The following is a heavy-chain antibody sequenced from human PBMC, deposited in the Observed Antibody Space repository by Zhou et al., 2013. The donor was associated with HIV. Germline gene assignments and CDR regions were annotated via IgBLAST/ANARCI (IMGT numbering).Heavy chain of an antibody. V-gene: IGHV1-2*02. CDR1: GYTFTDYY. D-gene: IGHD1-20*01. J-gene: IGHJ4*02. CDR2: INPETGDT. Sequence: QVQLVQSGSEVKKSGASVNISCKTSGYTFTDYYLHWVRQAPGQGLQWMGWINPETGDTNYAQTFKGRITMTRDTSISTAYMELSSLRSDDTAVYYCATYGPGYNWMYKWGQGTLVTVSS. CDR3: ATYGPGYNWMYK.